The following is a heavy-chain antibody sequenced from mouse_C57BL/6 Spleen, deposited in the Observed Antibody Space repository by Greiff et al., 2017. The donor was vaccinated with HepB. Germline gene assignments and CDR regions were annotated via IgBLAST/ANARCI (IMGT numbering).Heavy chain of an antibody. Sequence: EVKVEESGGGLVKPGGSLKLSCAASGFTFSDYGMHWVRQAPEKGLEWVAYISSGSSTIYYADTVKGRFTISRDNAKNTLFLQMTSLRSEDTAMYYCARVGSSYDFDYWGQGTTLTVSS. CDR2: ISSGSSTI. CDR3: ARVGSSYDFDY. D-gene: IGHD1-1*01. CDR1: GFTFSDYG. J-gene: IGHJ2*01. V-gene: IGHV5-17*01.